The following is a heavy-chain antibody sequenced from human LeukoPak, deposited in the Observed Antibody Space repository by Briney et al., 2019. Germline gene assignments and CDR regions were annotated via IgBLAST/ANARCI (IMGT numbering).Heavy chain of an antibody. Sequence: PSETLSLTCTVSGGSISSYYWSWIRQPPGKGLEWIGYIYYSGSTNYNPSLKSRVTISVDTSKNQFSLKLSSVTAADTAVYYCARLRFLEWLFGEWGQGTLVTVSS. V-gene: IGHV4-59*01. D-gene: IGHD3-3*01. J-gene: IGHJ4*02. CDR3: ARLRFLEWLFGE. CDR1: GGSISSYY. CDR2: IYYSGST.